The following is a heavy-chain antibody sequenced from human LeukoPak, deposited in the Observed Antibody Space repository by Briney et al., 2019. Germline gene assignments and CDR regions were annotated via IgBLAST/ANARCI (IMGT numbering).Heavy chain of an antibody. CDR2: IYYSGST. Sequence: SETLSLTCTVSGGSISSSSYYWGWIRQPPGKGLEWIGSIYYSGSTYYNPSLKSRVTISVDTSKNQFSLKLSSVTAADTAVYYCATISLLGYSYGYSKYYFDYWGQGTLVTVSS. V-gene: IGHV4-39*01. D-gene: IGHD5-18*01. J-gene: IGHJ4*02. CDR3: ATISLLGYSYGYSKYYFDY. CDR1: GGSISSSSYY.